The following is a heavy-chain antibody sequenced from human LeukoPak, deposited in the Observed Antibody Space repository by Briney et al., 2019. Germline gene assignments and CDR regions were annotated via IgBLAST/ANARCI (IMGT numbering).Heavy chain of an antibody. CDR2: ISSSSSYI. D-gene: IGHD5-24*01. Sequence: GGSLRLSCAASGFTFSTYTLNWVRQAPGKGLEWVSSISSSSSYIYYADSVKGRFTISRDNAKNSLYLQMKSLRAEDTAVYYCARTEMGYNYYYMDVWGKGTTVTISS. CDR3: ARTEMGYNYYYMDV. V-gene: IGHV3-21*01. CDR1: GFTFSTYT. J-gene: IGHJ6*03.